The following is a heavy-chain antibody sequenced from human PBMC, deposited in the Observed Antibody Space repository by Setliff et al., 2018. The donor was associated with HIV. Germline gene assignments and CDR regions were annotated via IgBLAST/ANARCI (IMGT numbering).Heavy chain of an antibody. CDR1: GYTSTSYD. Sequence: ASVKVSCKASGYTSTSYDINWVRQATGQGLEWMGWMNPDSGNTGSAQNFQGRLTITWNTSISTAYMELGSPGFDDTAVYFCARTRSGGSSVYYYYYMDVWGQGTAVTV. D-gene: IGHD2-15*01. J-gene: IGHJ6*03. CDR2: MNPDSGNT. CDR3: ARTRSGGSSVYYYYYMDV. V-gene: IGHV1-8*01.